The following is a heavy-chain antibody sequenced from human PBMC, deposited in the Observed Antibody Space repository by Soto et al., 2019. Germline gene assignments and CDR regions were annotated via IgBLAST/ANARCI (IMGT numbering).Heavy chain of an antibody. D-gene: IGHD2-15*01. V-gene: IGHV1-3*01. CDR1: GYTFTDYA. J-gene: IGHJ4*02. CDR3: AREGAHYTPLDH. Sequence: ASVKVSCKASGYTFTDYAIHWVRQAPGQGLEWMGWINVGNGNTGYSRKFQGGVTNARDMSASTAYIEVTSLTSEDTAIYYCAREGAHYTPLDHWGQGSLGTVSS. CDR2: INVGNGNT.